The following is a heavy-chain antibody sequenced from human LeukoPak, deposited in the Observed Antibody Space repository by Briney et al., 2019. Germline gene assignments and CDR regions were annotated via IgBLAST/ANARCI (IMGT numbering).Heavy chain of an antibody. CDR2: ISGSRNYI. D-gene: IGHD3-16*02. CDR1: GFTFSSYW. J-gene: IGHJ6*02. V-gene: IGHV3-21*01. CDR3: ARVITDYYYGMDV. Sequence: PGGSLRLSCAASGFTFSSYWMNWVRQAPGKGLEWVSSISGSRNYIYNADSVKGRFTISRDNAQNSLYLQMNSLRAEDTAVYYCARVITDYYYGMDVWGQGTTVTVSS.